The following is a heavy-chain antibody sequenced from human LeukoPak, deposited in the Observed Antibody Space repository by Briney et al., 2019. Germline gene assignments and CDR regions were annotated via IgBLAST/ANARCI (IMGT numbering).Heavy chain of an antibody. CDR3: VRDSPGYGAYGFD. V-gene: IGHV3-7*01. D-gene: IGHD5-12*01. CDR2: IKEDGSAK. J-gene: IGHJ4*02. Sequence: VGSLRLSCAASGFTFSSYWMSWVRQAPGKGLEWVANIKEDGSAKCSVDSVKGRFTISRDNAKNSLYLQMNNLSAEDTAVYYCVRDSPGYGAYGFDWGQGTLGTVSS. CDR1: GFTFSSYW.